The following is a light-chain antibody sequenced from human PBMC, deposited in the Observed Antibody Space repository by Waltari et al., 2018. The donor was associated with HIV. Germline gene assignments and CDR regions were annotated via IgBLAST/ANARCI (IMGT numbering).Light chain of an antibody. CDR1: QTAGEY. Sequence: EIVLTKSPATLSLSPGERATLSCRASQTAGEYLAWYQHKPGQAPRLLIFDAFNRAIGIPARFSGSGSGTDFTLTITSLEPEDSAVYYCHQRYDWPLTFGQGTRVEIK. V-gene: IGKV3-11*01. CDR3: HQRYDWPLT. CDR2: DAF. J-gene: IGKJ1*01.